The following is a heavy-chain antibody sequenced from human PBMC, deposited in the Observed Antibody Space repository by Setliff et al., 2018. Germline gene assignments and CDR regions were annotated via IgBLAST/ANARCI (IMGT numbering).Heavy chain of an antibody. CDR3: VRDSPYCVNGVCRGY. CDR2: IKQDGSER. V-gene: IGHV3-7*03. D-gene: IGHD2-21*01. J-gene: IGHJ4*02. CDR1: GFTFINYW. Sequence: GGSLRLSCAASGFTFINYWMSWVRQAPGTGLEWLANIKQDGSERFYVDSVKGRFTISRDNAKNSLYLQMNNLRAEDTAVYYCVRDSPYCVNGVCRGYWGQGTQVTVSS.